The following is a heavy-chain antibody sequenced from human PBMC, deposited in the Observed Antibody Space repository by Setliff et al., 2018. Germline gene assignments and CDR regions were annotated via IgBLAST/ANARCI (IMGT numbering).Heavy chain of an antibody. J-gene: IGHJ6*03. CDR2: MNPNSGNT. D-gene: IGHD3-3*01. CDR1: GYTFTSYD. V-gene: IGHV1-8*03. Sequence: ASVKVSCKASGYTFTSYDINWVRQATGQGLEWMGWMNPNSGNTGYAQKFQGRVTITADNSTSTAYMELSSLRSEDTAVYYCARGRHPPWSGYPYYYMDVWGKGTTVTVSS. CDR3: ARGRHPPWSGYPYYYMDV.